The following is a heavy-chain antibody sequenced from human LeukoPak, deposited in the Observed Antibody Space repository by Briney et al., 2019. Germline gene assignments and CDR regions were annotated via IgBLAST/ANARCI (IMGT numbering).Heavy chain of an antibody. CDR1: GFTFTNYA. J-gene: IGHJ5*02. V-gene: IGHV3-23*01. D-gene: IGHD3-16*01. CDR2: VTGPGDTT. CDR3: AKGAEIDL. Sequence: HPGGSLRLPCATSGFTFTNYAMNWVRQAPGKGLEWVSAVTGPGDTTYYADSVKGRFFMSREDSKTTVYLQMNSLIAEDTAIYYCAKGAEIDLWGQGTLVTVSS.